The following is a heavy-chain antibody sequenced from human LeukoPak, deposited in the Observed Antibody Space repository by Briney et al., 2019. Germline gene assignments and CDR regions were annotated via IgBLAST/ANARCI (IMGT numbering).Heavy chain of an antibody. D-gene: IGHD2-15*01. CDR1: GFTFSSYG. J-gene: IGHJ5*02. Sequence: PGGSLRLSCAASGFTFSSYGMSWVRQAPGKGLVWVSRINSDGSSTSYADSVKGRFTISRDNAKNTLYLQMNTLRAEDTAVYYCARDALSVVAATLGFDPWGQGTLVTVSS. CDR3: ARDALSVVAATLGFDP. V-gene: IGHV3-74*01. CDR2: INSDGSST.